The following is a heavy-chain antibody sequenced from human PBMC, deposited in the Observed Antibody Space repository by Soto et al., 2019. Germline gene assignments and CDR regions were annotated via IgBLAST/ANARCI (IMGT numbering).Heavy chain of an antibody. J-gene: IGHJ4*02. CDR2: TYYNGNA. CDR1: GGSIDRSNYY. D-gene: IGHD3-10*01. CDR3: ARHFVAVVIKGWGY. V-gene: IGHV4-39*01. Sequence: PSETLSLTCNVSGGSIDRSNYYWDWLLHPPGKGLEWIGTTYYNGNAYYNPSLKSRVSMSVDTSKNQFSLKLVSVTAADTAVYYCARHFVAVVIKGWGYWGQGTLVTVSS.